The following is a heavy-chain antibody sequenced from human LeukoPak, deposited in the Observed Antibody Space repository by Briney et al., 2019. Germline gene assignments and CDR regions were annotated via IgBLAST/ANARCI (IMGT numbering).Heavy chain of an antibody. J-gene: IGHJ4*02. CDR2: IYSGGGT. V-gene: IGHV3-53*01. CDR3: ARGLDVSYFDY. CDR1: GFTVSSNY. Sequence: PGGSLRLSCAASGFTVSSNYMSWVRQAPGKGLEWVSVIYSGGGTYYADSVRGRFTISRDNSKNTLYLQMNSLRAEDTAVYYFARGLDVSYFDYWGQGTLVTVSS. D-gene: IGHD2/OR15-2a*01.